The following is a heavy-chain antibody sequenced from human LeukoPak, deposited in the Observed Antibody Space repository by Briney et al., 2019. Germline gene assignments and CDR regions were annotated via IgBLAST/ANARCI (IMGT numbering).Heavy chain of an antibody. D-gene: IGHD5-24*01. CDR3: ARTARYGDGYNFYYFDY. CDR2: ISAYNGNT. V-gene: IGHV1-18*01. CDR1: GYTFTSYG. J-gene: IGHJ4*02. Sequence: ASVKVSCKASGYTFTSYGISWVRQAPGQGLEWMGWISAYNGNTNYAQKLQGRVTITADESTSTAYMELSSLRSEDTAVYYCARTARYGDGYNFYYFDYWGQGTLVTVSS.